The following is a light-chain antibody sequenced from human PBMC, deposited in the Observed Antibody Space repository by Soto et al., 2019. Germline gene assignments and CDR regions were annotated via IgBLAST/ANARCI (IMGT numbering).Light chain of an antibody. CDR1: QSISSY. V-gene: IGKV1-39*01. Sequence: DIQMTQSPSSLSASVGDRVTITCRASQSISSYLNWYQQKPGKAPKLLIYAASSLQSGVPSMFSGSGSGTASTITISSLQPDDFATYYCQHSYSTLITFGQGTRLEIK. CDR3: QHSYSTLIT. J-gene: IGKJ5*01. CDR2: AAS.